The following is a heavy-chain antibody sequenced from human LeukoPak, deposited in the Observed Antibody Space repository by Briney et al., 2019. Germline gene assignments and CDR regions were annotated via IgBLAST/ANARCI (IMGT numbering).Heavy chain of an antibody. Sequence: GGSLRLSCAASGFTVSPNYMSWVRQAPGKGLEWVSVIFSGGTTKYADSVKGRFTISRDYSKNTLFLQMSSLRVEDTAVYYCAGEVYRPWWGQGILVTVSS. CDR1: GFTVSPNY. J-gene: IGHJ4*02. CDR3: AGEVYRPW. CDR2: IFSGGTT. V-gene: IGHV3-66*01. D-gene: IGHD2-8*01.